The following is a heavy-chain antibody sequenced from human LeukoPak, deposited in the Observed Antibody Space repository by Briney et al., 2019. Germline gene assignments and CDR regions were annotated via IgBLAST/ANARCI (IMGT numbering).Heavy chain of an antibody. V-gene: IGHV4-4*07. Sequence: KPSETLSLTCTVSGGSISSHYWSWIRQPAGKGLEWIGRIYTSGSTNYNPSLKSRVTISVDTSKNQFSLKLSSVTAADTAVHYCARDYDYGDYSGAFDIWGQGTMVTVSS. CDR2: IYTSGST. J-gene: IGHJ3*02. D-gene: IGHD4-17*01. CDR1: GGSISSHY. CDR3: ARDYDYGDYSGAFDI.